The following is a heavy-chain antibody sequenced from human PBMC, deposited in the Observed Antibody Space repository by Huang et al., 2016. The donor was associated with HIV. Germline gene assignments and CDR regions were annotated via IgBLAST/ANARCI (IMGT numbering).Heavy chain of an antibody. J-gene: IGHJ4*02. D-gene: IGHD3-22*01. CDR3: ARDPRIQSWLNFFDY. V-gene: IGHV3-74*01. CDR1: GFSISSYW. CDR2: IKSDGSRT. Sequence: EVQLVESGGGLVQPGGSLRLSCAASGFSISSYWMHWVRQAPGKGLWWVSRIKSDGSRTSYADSVKGRFTISRDNAKNTLYLQMNSLRAEDTAVYYCARDPRIQSWLNFFDYWGQGTLVSVSS.